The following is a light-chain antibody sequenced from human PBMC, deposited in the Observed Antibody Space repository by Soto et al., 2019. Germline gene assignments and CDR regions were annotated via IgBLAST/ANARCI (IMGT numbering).Light chain of an antibody. V-gene: IGLV1-40*01. CDR1: SSNIGAGYD. CDR3: QSYDSNV. Sequence: QSVLTQPPSVSGAPGQRVTISCTGSSSNIGAGYDVHWYQQLPGTAPKLLIYGNSNRPSEVPDRFSGSKSGTSASLAITGLQAEDEADYYCQSYDSNVFGGGTKLTVL. CDR2: GNS. J-gene: IGLJ2*01.